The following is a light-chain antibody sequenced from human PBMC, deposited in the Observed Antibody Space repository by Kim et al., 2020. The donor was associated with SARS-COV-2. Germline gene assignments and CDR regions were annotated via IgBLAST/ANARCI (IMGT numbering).Light chain of an antibody. Sequence: QSVLTQPLSASGTPGQRVTISCSGSSSNIGSNTVNWYQQFPGTAPKLLIDTNDRRPSGVSDRVSCSKSGTSASLAISGLQSEDEADYYCATWDDSLDVWMFGGGTQLTVL. J-gene: IGLJ3*02. CDR2: TND. CDR1: SSNIGSNT. CDR3: ATWDDSLDVWM. V-gene: IGLV1-44*01.